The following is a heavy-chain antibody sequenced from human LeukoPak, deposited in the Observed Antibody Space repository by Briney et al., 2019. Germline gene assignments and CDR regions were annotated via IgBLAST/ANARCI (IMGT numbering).Heavy chain of an antibody. CDR3: AKDHSDYGSGSYSDY. CDR2: IIPIFGTA. Sequence: ASVKVSCKASGGTFSSYAISWVRQAPGQELEWMGGIIPIFGTANYAQKFQGRVTITADESTSTAYMELSSLRAEDTAVYYCAKDHSDYGSGSYSDYWGQGTLVTVSS. V-gene: IGHV1-69*13. CDR1: GGTFSSYA. J-gene: IGHJ4*02. D-gene: IGHD3-10*01.